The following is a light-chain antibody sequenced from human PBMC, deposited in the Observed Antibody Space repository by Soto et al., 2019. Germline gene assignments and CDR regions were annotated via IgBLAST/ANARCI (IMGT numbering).Light chain of an antibody. Sequence: DIQMTQSPSTLSASVGARVTITCRASQSISTSLAWYQQKPGKAPNLLIYRASSLQSGVPSRFSGSGSGTEFTLTISSLQPDDFATYYCQQYNTSSRTFGQGTKVDIK. CDR3: QQYNTSSRT. V-gene: IGKV1-5*03. CDR2: RAS. J-gene: IGKJ1*01. CDR1: QSISTS.